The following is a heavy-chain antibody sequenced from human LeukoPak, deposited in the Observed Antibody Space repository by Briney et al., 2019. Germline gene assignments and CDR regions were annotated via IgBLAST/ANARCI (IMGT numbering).Heavy chain of an antibody. V-gene: IGHV1-2*02. D-gene: IGHD2-21*01. CDR2: INPNSDDT. Sequence: GASVNVSCTASGYTFTDYYIHWVRQAPGQGLEWMGWINPNSDDTFYVQKFQGRVTLTRDTSISTVYMELTTLTSDDTALYYCAVAPGDYWGQGTLVSVSA. CDR1: GYTFTDYY. CDR3: AVAPGDY. J-gene: IGHJ4*02.